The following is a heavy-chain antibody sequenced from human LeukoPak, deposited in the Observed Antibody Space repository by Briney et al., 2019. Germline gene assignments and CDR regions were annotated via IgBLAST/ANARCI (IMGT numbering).Heavy chain of an antibody. V-gene: IGHV4-39*07. J-gene: IGHJ6*03. CDR1: GGSISSSSYS. CDR2: IYYSGST. D-gene: IGHD5-18*01. CDR3: ARGPGYSYGFGRYYYYMDV. Sequence: SETLSLTCTVSGGSISSSSYSWGWIRQSPGKGLEWIGSIYYSGSTYYNPSLKSRVTISVDTSKNQFSLKLSSVTAANTAVYYCARGPGYSYGFGRYYYYMDVWGKGTTVTVSS.